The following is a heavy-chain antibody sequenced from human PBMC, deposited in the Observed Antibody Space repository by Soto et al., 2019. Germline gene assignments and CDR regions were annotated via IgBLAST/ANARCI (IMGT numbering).Heavy chain of an antibody. CDR1: GGSISGYY. V-gene: IGHV4-4*07. CDR2: IYASGNT. D-gene: IGHD4-17*01. Sequence: QVQLQESGPGLVKPSETLSLTCTVSGGSISGYYWSWIRQPAGKRPEWIRRIYASGNTNKKPSLNSRVTMSVDTSKNQSSLRLNSETAADTAVYYCARMGRTRTTVTTDAFDVWGQRTNVTVSS. CDR3: ARMGRTRTTVTTDAFDV. J-gene: IGHJ3*01.